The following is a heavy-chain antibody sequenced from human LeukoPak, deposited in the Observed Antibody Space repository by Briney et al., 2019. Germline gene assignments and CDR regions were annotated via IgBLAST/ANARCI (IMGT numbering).Heavy chain of an antibody. D-gene: IGHD2-15*01. V-gene: IGHV3-23*01. CDR3: VRDNPRCCGVVPVNIDDF. CDR2: ISGSGGST. Sequence: GGSLRLSCAASGFTFSSYAMSWVRQAPGKGLGWVSAISGSGGSTYYADSVKGRFTISRDNSKNTLYLQMHSLRAEDTAVYYCVRDNPRCCGVVPVNIDDFWGQGTLVTVSS. CDR1: GFTFSSYA. J-gene: IGHJ4*02.